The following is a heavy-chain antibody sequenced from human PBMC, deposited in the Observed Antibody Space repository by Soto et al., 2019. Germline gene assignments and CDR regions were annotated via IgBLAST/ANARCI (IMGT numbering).Heavy chain of an antibody. Sequence: GGSVILSCAACGLTFSSYSMNWVRQAPGRGLEWVSSISSSSSYIYYADSVKGRFTISRDNAKNSLYLQMNSLRAEDTAVYYCARVGTALAFTWGQGTLVTVSS. CDR1: GLTFSSYS. CDR3: ARVGTALAFT. V-gene: IGHV3-21*01. J-gene: IGHJ5*02. CDR2: ISSSSSYI. D-gene: IGHD6-19*01.